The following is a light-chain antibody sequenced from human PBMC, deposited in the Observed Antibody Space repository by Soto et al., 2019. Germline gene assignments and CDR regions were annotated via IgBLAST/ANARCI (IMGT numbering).Light chain of an antibody. CDR3: SSVTSTSTVV. CDR1: SSDVGGYNY. CDR2: DVI. J-gene: IGLJ3*02. Sequence: QSALTQPASVSGSPGQSITISCTGTSSDVGGYNYVSWYQQYPGKAPRLIIYDVINRPSGVSYRFSGSKSGNTASLTISGLQAEDEGDYYCSSVTSTSTVVFGGGTKVTVL. V-gene: IGLV2-14*03.